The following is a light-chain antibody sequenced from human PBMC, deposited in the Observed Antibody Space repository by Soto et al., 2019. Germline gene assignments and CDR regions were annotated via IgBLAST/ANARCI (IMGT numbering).Light chain of an antibody. CDR2: DAS. J-gene: IGKJ1*01. CDR1: QSISNW. V-gene: IGKV1-5*01. Sequence: DIQMTQSPSTLSASVGDRVTLTCRASQSISNWLAWYQQKPGKAPKLLIYDASSLESGVPSRFSGSGSGTESTLTISSLQPDDFATYYCQQYNSYSWTFGQGTKVDNK. CDR3: QQYNSYSWT.